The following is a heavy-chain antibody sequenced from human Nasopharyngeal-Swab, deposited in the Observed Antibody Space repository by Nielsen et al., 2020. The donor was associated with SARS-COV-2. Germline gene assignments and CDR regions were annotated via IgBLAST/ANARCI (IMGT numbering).Heavy chain of an antibody. V-gene: IGHV3-64*01. D-gene: IGHD4-11*01. CDR1: GFTFSSYA. CDR2: ISSNGGST. CDR3: ARTRRATVTTGAFDI. J-gene: IGHJ3*02. Sequence: ESLKTPCAASGFTFSSYAMHWVRQAPGKGLEYVSAISSNGGSTYYANSVKGRFTISRDNSKNTLYLQMGSLRAEDMAVYYCARTRRATVTTGAFDIWGQGTMVTVSS.